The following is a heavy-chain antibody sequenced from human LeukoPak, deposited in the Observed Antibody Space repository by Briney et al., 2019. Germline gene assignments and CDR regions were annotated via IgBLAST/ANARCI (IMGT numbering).Heavy chain of an antibody. J-gene: IGHJ3*02. CDR3: ARGQSYYEAFDI. CDR1: GFTVSSDY. D-gene: IGHD1-26*01. CDR2: IYSGGRQ. Sequence: GGSLRLSCAASGFTVSSDYMSWVRLPPGKGLEWVSVIYSGGRQYYADPETGRFTISKHNSKNPQHPQMNRLGVEDAGVYCRARGQSYYEAFDIWGQGTMVTVSS. V-gene: IGHV3-53*03.